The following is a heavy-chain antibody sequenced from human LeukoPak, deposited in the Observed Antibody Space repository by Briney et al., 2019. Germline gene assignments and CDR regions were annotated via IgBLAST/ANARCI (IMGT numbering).Heavy chain of an antibody. D-gene: IGHD1-26*01. CDR2: FGTSA. CDR1: GFTFSRYA. V-gene: IGHV3-23*01. Sequence: PGGSLRLSCAASGFTFSRYAMSWVRQAPGKGLEWVSTFGTSAHYADSVKGRFTISRDNSKNTLYLQMNSLRADDTAVYYCAKDRRSGSYYAEYFQHWGQGTLVTVSS. CDR3: AKDRRSGSYYAEYFQH. J-gene: IGHJ1*01.